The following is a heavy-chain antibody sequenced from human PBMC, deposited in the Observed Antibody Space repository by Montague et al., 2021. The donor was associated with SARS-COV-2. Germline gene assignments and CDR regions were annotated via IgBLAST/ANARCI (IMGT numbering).Heavy chain of an antibody. Sequence: SETLSLTCAVYGGSFSGYYWNWIRQPPGKGLEWIGEINHSGSTNYNPSLKSRVTISVDTSKNQFSLKLSSVTAAVTAVYYCVVVPLGPRGRGFDYWGQGTLVTVSS. V-gene: IGHV4-34*01. CDR1: GGSFSGYY. CDR2: INHSGST. CDR3: VVVPLGPRGRGFDY. D-gene: IGHD2-15*01. J-gene: IGHJ4*02.